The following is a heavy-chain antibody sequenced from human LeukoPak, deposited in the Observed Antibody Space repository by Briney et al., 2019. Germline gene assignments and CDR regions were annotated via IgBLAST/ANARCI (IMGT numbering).Heavy chain of an antibody. CDR2: IRATSGTT. CDR1: GFTFSHHA. J-gene: IGHJ6*02. Sequence: GGSLRLSCAASGFTFSHHAMSWVRQAPGKGLEWVSNIRATSGTTFYADSVKGRFTISRDNSKNTVYLQMNSLRAEDTAVYYCARDTVRGSPTYGMDVWGQGTTVTVSS. V-gene: IGHV3-23*01. CDR3: ARDTVRGSPTYGMDV. D-gene: IGHD3-10*01.